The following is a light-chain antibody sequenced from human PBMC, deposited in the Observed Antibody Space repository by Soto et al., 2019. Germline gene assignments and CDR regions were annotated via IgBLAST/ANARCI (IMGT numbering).Light chain of an antibody. Sequence: EIVMTQSPATLSVSPGEGATLSCKASQNVYNNLAWYQQRPGQPPRLLIYDASTRATGISARFSGSGYVTEFTLTVSSLQYEDFAVYFCQQCRNWPLTFGGGTKVEIK. V-gene: IGKV3-15*01. J-gene: IGKJ4*01. CDR1: QNVYNN. CDR3: QQCRNWPLT. CDR2: DAS.